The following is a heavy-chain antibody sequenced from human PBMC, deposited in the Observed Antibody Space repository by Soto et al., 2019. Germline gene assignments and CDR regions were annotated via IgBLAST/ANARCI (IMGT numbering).Heavy chain of an antibody. Sequence: QVQLQQWGKGLLKPSETLSLTCAVYGGSFRGYYWTWIRQPPGKGLEWIGEINHSGSTNYNPSLKSRVTRSVDTSTNQFSLKLASVTAADPAVYYCARVEYTYNYRGLDYWGQGTLVTASS. D-gene: IGHD3-16*01. CDR1: GGSFRGYY. V-gene: IGHV4-34*01. CDR3: ARVEYTYNYRGLDY. J-gene: IGHJ4*02. CDR2: INHSGST.